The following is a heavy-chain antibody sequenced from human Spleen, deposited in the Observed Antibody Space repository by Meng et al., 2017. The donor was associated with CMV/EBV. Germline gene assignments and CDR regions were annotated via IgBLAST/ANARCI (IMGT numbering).Heavy chain of an antibody. J-gene: IGHJ6*02. CDR2: IYSGGST. V-gene: IGHV3-66*02. CDR3: AREIAHYYYGMDV. D-gene: IGHD2-21*01. CDR1: GFPVDLNY. Sequence: GGSLRLSCTASGFPVDLNYMTWVRQAPGKGLEWVSVIYSGGSTYYADSVKGRFTISRDNSKNTLFLQMNSLRPEDTAVYYCAREIAHYYYGMDVWGQGTTVTVSS.